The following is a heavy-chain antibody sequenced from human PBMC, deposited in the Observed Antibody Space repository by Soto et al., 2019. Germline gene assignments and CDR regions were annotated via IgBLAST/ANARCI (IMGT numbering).Heavy chain of an antibody. Sequence: ASVKVSCKASGDTFTSYYMHWVRQAPGQGLEWMGIINPSGGSTSYAQKFQGRVTMTRDTSTSTVYMELSSLRSEDTAVYYCASGINVDTAMEYWGQGTLVTVSS. CDR1: GDTFTSYY. CDR3: ASGINVDTAMEY. D-gene: IGHD5-18*01. J-gene: IGHJ4*02. V-gene: IGHV1-46*01. CDR2: INPSGGST.